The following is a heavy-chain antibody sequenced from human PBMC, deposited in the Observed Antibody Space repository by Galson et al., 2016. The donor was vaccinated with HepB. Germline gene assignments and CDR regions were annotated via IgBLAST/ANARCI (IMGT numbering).Heavy chain of an antibody. D-gene: IGHD1-14*01. CDR2: IWYDGSIK. V-gene: IGHV3-33*01. Sequence: SLRLSCAASGFTFSTFGMHWVRQAPGKGLEWVAVIWYDGSIKEYADSLKGRFTISRDNSKDTVYLQMNSLRAEDTAVYYCARRNLLDYWGQGTLVAISS. CDR3: ARRNLLDY. J-gene: IGHJ4*02. CDR1: GFTFSTFG.